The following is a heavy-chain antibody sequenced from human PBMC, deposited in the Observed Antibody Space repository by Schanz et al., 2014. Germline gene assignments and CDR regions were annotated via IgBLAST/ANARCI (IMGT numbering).Heavy chain of an antibody. V-gene: IGHV3-23*01. D-gene: IGHD3-22*01. CDR2: ISGGGGTT. J-gene: IGHJ4*02. CDR3: VSVYDSSGYVSFNY. CDR1: GFTFSSYA. Sequence: VQLLESGGGLVQPGGSLRLSCAASGFTFSSYAMSWVRQAPGKGLEWVSAISGGGGTTYYTDSVKGRFTISRDNSKSTLYLQMNSLRAEDTAVYYCVSVYDSSGYVSFNYWGQGTLVTVSS.